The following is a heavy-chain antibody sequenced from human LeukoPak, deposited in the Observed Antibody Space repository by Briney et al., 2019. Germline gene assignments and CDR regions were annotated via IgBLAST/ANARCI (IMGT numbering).Heavy chain of an antibody. J-gene: IGHJ4*02. CDR1: GFTFSSYA. Sequence: PGGSLRLSCAASGFTFSSYAMSWVRQAPGKGLEWVSAISGSGGSTYYADSVKGRFTISRDNSKNTLYLQMNSLRAEDTAVYYRAKALTSPYYDILTGYLYYYYFDYWGQGTLVTVSS. D-gene: IGHD3-9*01. V-gene: IGHV3-23*01. CDR3: AKALTSPYYDILTGYLYYYYFDY. CDR2: ISGSGGST.